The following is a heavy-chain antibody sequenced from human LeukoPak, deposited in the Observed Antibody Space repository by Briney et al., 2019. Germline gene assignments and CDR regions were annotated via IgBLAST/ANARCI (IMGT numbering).Heavy chain of an antibody. Sequence: GASVKVSCKASGYTFNTDYFHWVRQAPGQGLEWMGIIKSRGGSTTYAQKFQGRVTMTTDTSTSTVYMDLSSLTYEDTAAYYCARDRESSGFFSYYYGMDVWGQGTTVTVSS. CDR3: ARDRESSGFFSYYYGMDV. D-gene: IGHD6-19*01. CDR1: GYTFNTDY. J-gene: IGHJ6*02. V-gene: IGHV1-46*02. CDR2: IKSRGGST.